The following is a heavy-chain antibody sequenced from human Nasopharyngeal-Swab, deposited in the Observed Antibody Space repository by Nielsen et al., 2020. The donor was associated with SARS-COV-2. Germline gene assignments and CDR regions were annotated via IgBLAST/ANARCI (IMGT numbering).Heavy chain of an antibody. CDR3: ARDYGDYDNNAFDI. D-gene: IGHD4-17*01. Sequence: SVKVSCKASGGTFSSYAISWVRQDPGQGLEWMGRIIPILGIANYAQKFQGRVTITADKSTSTAYMELSSLRSEDTAVYYCARDYGDYDNNAFDIWGQGTMVTVSS. CDR1: GGTFSSYA. CDR2: IIPILGIA. J-gene: IGHJ3*02. V-gene: IGHV1-69*04.